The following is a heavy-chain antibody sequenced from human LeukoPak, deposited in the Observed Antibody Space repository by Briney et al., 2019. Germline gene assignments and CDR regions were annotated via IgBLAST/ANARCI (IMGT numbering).Heavy chain of an antibody. Sequence: GGSLRLSCAASGFTFSSYGMHWVRQAPGKGLEWVAVIWYDGSNKYYADSVKGRFTISRDNSKNTLFLQMNSLRAEDAAVYYCARDQGYDSSGPDYWGQGTLVTVSS. CDR2: IWYDGSNK. J-gene: IGHJ4*02. CDR1: GFTFSSYG. D-gene: IGHD3-22*01. CDR3: ARDQGYDSSGPDY. V-gene: IGHV3-33*01.